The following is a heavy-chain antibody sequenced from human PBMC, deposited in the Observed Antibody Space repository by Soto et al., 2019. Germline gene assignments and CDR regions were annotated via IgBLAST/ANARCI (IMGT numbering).Heavy chain of an antibody. CDR3: AKVVKDYIWGSYRYYFDY. Sequence: EVRLLESGGGLVQPGGSLRLSCAASGFTFSSYAMSWVRQAPGKGLEWVSAISGSGGSTYYADSVKGRFTISRDNSKNTLYLQMNSLRAEDTAVYYCAKVVKDYIWGSYRYYFDYWGQGTLVTVSS. V-gene: IGHV3-23*01. D-gene: IGHD3-16*02. CDR2: ISGSGGST. J-gene: IGHJ4*02. CDR1: GFTFSSYA.